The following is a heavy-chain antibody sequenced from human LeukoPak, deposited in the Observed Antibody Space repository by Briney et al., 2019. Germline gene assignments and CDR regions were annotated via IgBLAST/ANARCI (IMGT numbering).Heavy chain of an antibody. CDR3: ARPSNSASLDSFDI. CDR1: GYIFNNYW. CDR2: IYPGDSDT. V-gene: IGHV5-51*01. J-gene: IGHJ3*02. D-gene: IGHD1-26*01. Sequence: AESLLFSCKGSGYIFNNYWIGWVRQMPGEGLEWMGIIYPGDSDTRYSPSFQGQVTISADKSISTAYLQWSSLKASDTAMYYCARPSNSASLDSFDIWGQGTMVSVSS.